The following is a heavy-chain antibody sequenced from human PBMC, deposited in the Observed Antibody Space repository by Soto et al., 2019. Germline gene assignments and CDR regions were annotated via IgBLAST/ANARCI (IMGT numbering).Heavy chain of an antibody. J-gene: IGHJ5*02. V-gene: IGHV3-30-3*01. CDR3: TRADLTVTLSVFDP. CDR1: GFIFSRYF. CDR2: ISDDGSTK. Sequence: QVQLVESGGGVVQPGRSLRLSCAASGFIFSRYFMHWVRQAPGKGLEWVALISDDGSTKYYADSVTGRFTISRENSKNPLYLQMNSLSADDTAVYYCTRADLTVTLSVFDPWGQGTLVTVSS. D-gene: IGHD4-17*01.